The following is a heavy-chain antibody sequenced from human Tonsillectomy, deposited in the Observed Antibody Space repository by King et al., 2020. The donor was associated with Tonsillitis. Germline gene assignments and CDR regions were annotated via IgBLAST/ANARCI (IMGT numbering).Heavy chain of an antibody. CDR3: AKAPGRWLHDGFDI. V-gene: IGHV3-43*02. Sequence: VQLVESGGGVVQPGGSLRLSCAASGFTFDDYAMHWVRQAPGKGREWVSLINGDGGSTYYADSVKGRFTISRDNSKNSLYLQMNSLRTDDTAFYYCAKAPGRWLHDGFDIWGQGTMVTVSS. D-gene: IGHD4-23*01. J-gene: IGHJ3*02. CDR2: INGDGGST. CDR1: GFTFDDYA.